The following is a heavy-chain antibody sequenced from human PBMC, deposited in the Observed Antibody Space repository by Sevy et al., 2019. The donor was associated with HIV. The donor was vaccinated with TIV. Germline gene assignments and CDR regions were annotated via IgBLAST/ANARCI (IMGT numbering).Heavy chain of an antibody. Sequence: GGSPRLSCAASGFTFSSYAVSWVRQAPGKGLEWVSFISGSGGTTYYADSVKGRFTISRDNSKNILYLQMNSLRAEDTAVYYCARSDDSSGYYLYYFEYWGQGTVVTVSS. CDR2: ISGSGGTT. CDR1: GFTFSSYA. CDR3: ARSDDSSGYYLYYFEY. D-gene: IGHD3-22*01. J-gene: IGHJ4*02. V-gene: IGHV3-23*01.